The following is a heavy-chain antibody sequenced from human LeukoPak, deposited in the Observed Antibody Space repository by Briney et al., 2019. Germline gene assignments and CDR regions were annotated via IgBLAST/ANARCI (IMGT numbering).Heavy chain of an antibody. J-gene: IGHJ4*02. CDR2: ISGSGGST. CDR3: AKAEYYYDSSGTFDY. Sequence: GGSLRLSCAASGFTFSSYAMSWVRQAPGKGLEWVSAISGSGGSTYYADSVKGRFTISRDNSKNTLYLQMNSLRAEDTAVYYCAKAEYYYDSSGTFDYWGQGTLVTVSS. D-gene: IGHD3-22*01. CDR1: GFTFSSYA. V-gene: IGHV3-23*01.